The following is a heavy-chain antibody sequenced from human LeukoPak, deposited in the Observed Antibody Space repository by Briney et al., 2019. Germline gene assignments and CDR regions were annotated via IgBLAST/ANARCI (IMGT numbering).Heavy chain of an antibody. Sequence: GGSLRLSCAASRFTFSSYAMSWVRHAPGKGLEWVSAISGSGGSTYYADSGKGRFTISRDNSKNTLYLQMNSLRAEDTAVYYCATLSPGPGYCSGGSCPYWGQGTLVTVSS. D-gene: IGHD2-15*01. CDR1: RFTFSSYA. CDR2: ISGSGGST. J-gene: IGHJ4*02. CDR3: ATLSPGPGYCSGGSCPY. V-gene: IGHV3-23*01.